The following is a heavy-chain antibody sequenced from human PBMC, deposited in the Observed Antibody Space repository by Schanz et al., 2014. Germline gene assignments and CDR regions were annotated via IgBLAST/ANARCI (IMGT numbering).Heavy chain of an antibody. D-gene: IGHD1-1*01. CDR1: GFTFSGNA. CDR2: VSDDGNKK. V-gene: IGHV3-30*18. CDR3: AKDLDANYFDY. J-gene: IGHJ4*02. Sequence: AHLVESGGGLIQPGGSLRLSCAASGFTFSGNAMHWVRQAPGKGLEWVAVVSDDGNKKYYADSVKGRFTISRDNSKNTLYLQMNGLRGEDTAVYYCAKDLDANYFDYWGQGILVTVSS.